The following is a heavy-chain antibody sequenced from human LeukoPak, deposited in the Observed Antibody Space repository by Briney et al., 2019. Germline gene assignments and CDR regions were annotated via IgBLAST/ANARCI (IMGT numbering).Heavy chain of an antibody. CDR1: GFTVSSNY. V-gene: IGHV3-53*01. D-gene: IGHD6-13*01. CDR3: AKDKDIAAAGTRGYFDY. J-gene: IGHJ4*02. Sequence: GGSLRLSCAASGFTVSSNYMSWVRQAPGKGLQWVSVIYSGGTTYYADSVKGRFTISRDNSKNTLYLQMNSLRAEDTAVYYCAKDKDIAAAGTRGYFDYWGQGTLVTVSS. CDR2: IYSGGTT.